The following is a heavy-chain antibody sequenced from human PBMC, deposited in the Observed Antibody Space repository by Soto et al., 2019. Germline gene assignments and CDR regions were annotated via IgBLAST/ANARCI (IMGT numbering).Heavy chain of an antibody. CDR2: LGAADDP. Sequence: EVQLVESGGDVVQPGGSVRLSCAASAFTLSAYDMHWVRQPKGKGLEWVSALGAADDPYYLGSVKGRFTISRENAKNSLYLQMNNLRAGDTAVYYCARTYSGRLPRRADYYYAMDVWGQGTTVTVSS. CDR3: ARTYSGRLPRRADYYYAMDV. CDR1: AFTLSAYD. V-gene: IGHV3-13*05. J-gene: IGHJ6*02. D-gene: IGHD2-15*01.